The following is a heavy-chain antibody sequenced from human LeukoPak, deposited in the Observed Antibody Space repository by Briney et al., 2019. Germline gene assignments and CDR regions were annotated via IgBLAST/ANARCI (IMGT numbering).Heavy chain of an antibody. D-gene: IGHD2-8*01. Sequence: SETLSLTCSVSGDSISMHYWSWIRQPPGKGLEWIGYIDHTGGTNYNPSLNSRVTISRDTSKNHFSLKLSSVTAADTAVYYCARALIGYYFDYWGQGTLVTVSS. V-gene: IGHV4-59*11. CDR3: ARALIGYYFDY. J-gene: IGHJ4*02. CDR1: GDSISMHY. CDR2: IDHTGGT.